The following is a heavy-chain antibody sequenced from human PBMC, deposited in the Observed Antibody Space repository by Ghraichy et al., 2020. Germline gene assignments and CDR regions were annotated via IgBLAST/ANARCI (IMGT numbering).Heavy chain of an antibody. CDR3: AGPSSVVRFYYYAGMDV. V-gene: IGHV3-48*02. Sequence: GGSLRLSCVGSGLTFSSYSMNWVRQSPGKGLEWVGYITRSSRTITYADSVKGRITISRDNAQNSLYLQMNSLRDDDTAVYYCAGPSSVVRFYYYAGMDVWGQGTTVTVSS. J-gene: IGHJ6*02. D-gene: IGHD4-23*01. CDR1: GLTFSSYS. CDR2: ITRSSRTI.